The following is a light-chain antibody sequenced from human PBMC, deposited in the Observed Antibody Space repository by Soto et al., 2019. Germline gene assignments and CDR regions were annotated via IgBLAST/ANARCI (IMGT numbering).Light chain of an antibody. J-gene: IGLJ2*01. CDR2: DVI. V-gene: IGLV2-11*01. Sequence: QSVLTQPRSVSGSPGQSVTISCTGTSSDVGAYIYVSWYQKFPGKAPKLIIYDVIKRPSGVPDRFSGSKSGNTASLTISGLQAEDEADYYCCSYAGAQTALFGGGTKVTVL. CDR3: CSYAGAQTAL. CDR1: SSDVGAYIY.